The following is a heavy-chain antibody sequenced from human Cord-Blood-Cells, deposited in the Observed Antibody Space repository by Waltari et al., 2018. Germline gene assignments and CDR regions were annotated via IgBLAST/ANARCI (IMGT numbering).Heavy chain of an antibody. CDR3: AKDSAGATDY. D-gene: IGHD1-26*01. CDR1: GFTVTSDA. CDR2: ISGSGGST. Sequence: EVQMVESGGGLVQPGESLRLPCAASGFTVTSDAMSWVRQAPGKGLEWVSAISGSGGSTYYAYSVKGRFTISRDNSNNTLYLQMNSLRAEDTAVYYCAKDSAGATDYWCQGTLVTVSS. V-gene: IGHV3-23*04. J-gene: IGHJ4*02.